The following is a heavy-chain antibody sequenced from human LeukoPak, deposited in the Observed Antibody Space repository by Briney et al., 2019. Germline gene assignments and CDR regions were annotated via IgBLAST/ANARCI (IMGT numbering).Heavy chain of an antibody. V-gene: IGHV4-38-2*02. D-gene: IGHD2-2*02. CDR1: GYSISSGYY. Sequence: PSETLSLTCTVSGYSISSGYYWGWIRQPPGKGLERIGSIYHSGSTYYNPSLKSRVTISVDTSKNQFSLKLSSVTAADTAVYYCARDFPGYCSSTSCYSWGQGTLVTVSS. CDR3: ARDFPGYCSSTSCYS. J-gene: IGHJ4*02. CDR2: IYHSGST.